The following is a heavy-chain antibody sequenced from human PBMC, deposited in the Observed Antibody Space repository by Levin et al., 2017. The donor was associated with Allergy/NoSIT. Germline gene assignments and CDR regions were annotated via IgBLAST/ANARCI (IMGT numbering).Heavy chain of an antibody. CDR2: ISYDGSNK. Sequence: GGSLRLSCAASGFTFSSYAMHWVRQAPGKGLEWVAVISYDGSNKYYADSVKGRFTISRDNSKNTLYLQMNSLRAEDTAVYYCARDASVVVPAAIIPHPSIAAAGTYYFDYWGQGTLVTVSS. CDR3: ARDASVVVPAAIIPHPSIAAAGTYYFDY. V-gene: IGHV3-30-3*01. J-gene: IGHJ4*02. CDR1: GFTFSSYA. D-gene: IGHD2-2*02.